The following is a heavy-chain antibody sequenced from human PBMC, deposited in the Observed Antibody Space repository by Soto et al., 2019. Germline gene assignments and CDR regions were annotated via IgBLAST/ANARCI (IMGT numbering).Heavy chain of an antibody. CDR3: ARVKWEPYFDY. V-gene: IGHV4-59*11. J-gene: IGHJ4*02. Sequence: PSVTSVHSCTVSCGSIVNLSFSWIRQPPGKGLEWIGYISYSGSTNYNPSLKSRVTISLDTSKNQFSLKLSSVTAADTAVYYCARVKWEPYFDYWGQGTLVTVSS. CDR1: CGSIVNLS. CDR2: ISYSGST. D-gene: IGHD1-26*01.